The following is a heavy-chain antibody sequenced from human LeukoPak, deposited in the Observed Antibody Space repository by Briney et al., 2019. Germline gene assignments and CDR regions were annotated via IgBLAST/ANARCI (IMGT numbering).Heavy chain of an antibody. V-gene: IGHV3-48*03. CDR1: GFTFSSYE. D-gene: IGHD3-10*01. Sequence: QPGGSLRLSCAASGFTFSSYEMNWVRQAPGKGLEWVSYISSSGSTVYYADSVKGRFTISRDNSKNTLYLQMNSLRAEDTAVYYCARDGYYHGSGTTGGTYFDYWGQGTLVTVSS. J-gene: IGHJ4*02. CDR3: ARDGYYHGSGTTGGTYFDY. CDR2: ISSSGSTV.